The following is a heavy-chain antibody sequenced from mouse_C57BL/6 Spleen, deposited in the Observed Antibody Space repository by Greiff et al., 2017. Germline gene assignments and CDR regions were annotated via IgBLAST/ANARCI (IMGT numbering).Heavy chain of an antibody. CDR3: ARDLIYDGPK. V-gene: IGHV5-17*01. CDR1: GFTFSDYG. Sequence: EVMLVESGGGLVKPGGSLKLSCAASGFTFSDYGMHWVRQAPEKGLEWVAYISSGSSTIYYADTVKGRFTIARDNAKNTLFLQMTSLRSEDTAMYYGARDLIYDGPKWGQGTLVTVAA. CDR2: ISSGSSTI. J-gene: IGHJ3*01. D-gene: IGHD2-3*01.